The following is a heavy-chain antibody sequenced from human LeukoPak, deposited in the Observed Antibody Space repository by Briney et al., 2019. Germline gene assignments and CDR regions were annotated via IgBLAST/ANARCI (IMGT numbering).Heavy chain of an antibody. Sequence: GGSLRLSCAASGFTVSSNYMSWVRQAPGKGLEWVSVIYSGGSTYYADSMKGRFTISRDNSKNTLYLQMNSLRAEDTAVYYCGVVPAAITDGMDVWGQGTTVTVSS. CDR2: IYSGGST. J-gene: IGHJ6*02. D-gene: IGHD2-2*02. CDR1: GFTVSSNY. V-gene: IGHV3-53*01. CDR3: GVVPAAITDGMDV.